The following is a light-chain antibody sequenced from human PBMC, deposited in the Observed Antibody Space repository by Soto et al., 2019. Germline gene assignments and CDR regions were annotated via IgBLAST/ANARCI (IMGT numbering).Light chain of an antibody. Sequence: QSALTQPPSASWSPGQSVTISCTGTSSDVGGYNYVSWYQQHPGKAPKFMIYEVSKRPSGVPDRFSGSKSGNTASLTVSGLQAEDEADYYCSSYAGSNNVVFGGGTKVTVL. CDR1: SSDVGGYNY. V-gene: IGLV2-8*01. J-gene: IGLJ2*01. CDR3: SSYAGSNNVV. CDR2: EVS.